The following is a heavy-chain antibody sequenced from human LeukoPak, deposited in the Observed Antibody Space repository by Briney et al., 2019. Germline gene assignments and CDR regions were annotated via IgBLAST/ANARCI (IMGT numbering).Heavy chain of an antibody. V-gene: IGHV4-59*08. J-gene: IGHJ5*02. CDR2: ILYSGST. CDR1: GGSISGYY. CDR3: ARRLFDWGAWFDP. Sequence: SETLSLTCTVSGGSISGYYWSWIRQPPGKGLEWIGYILYSGSTNYNTSLKSRVTISVDTSKNQFSLKLSSVTTADTGVYDCARRLFDWGAWFDPWGQGTLVTVSS. D-gene: IGHD3-9*01.